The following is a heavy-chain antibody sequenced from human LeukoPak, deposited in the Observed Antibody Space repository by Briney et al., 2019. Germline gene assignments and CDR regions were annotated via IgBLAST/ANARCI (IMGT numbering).Heavy chain of an antibody. Sequence: GGSLRLSCAASGFTFIDYSMSWICHAPGKGLEGVSYISPTSDYTSYANSVKGRFTIFRDNAKNSLFLQMNSLRVEDTAVYYCARDPRWRFDYWGQGTLVTVSS. CDR3: ARDPRWRFDY. J-gene: IGHJ4*02. CDR1: GFTFIDYS. V-gene: IGHV3-11*05. CDR2: ISPTSDYT. D-gene: IGHD3-16*02.